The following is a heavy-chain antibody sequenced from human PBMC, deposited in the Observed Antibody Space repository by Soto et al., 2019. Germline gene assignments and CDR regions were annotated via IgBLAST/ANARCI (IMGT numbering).Heavy chain of an antibody. J-gene: IGHJ3*02. Sequence: GGSLRLSCAASGFTFSSYSMNWVRQAPGKGLEWVSYISSSSSTIYYADSVKGRFTISRDNAKNSLYLQMNSLRDEDTAVYYCARDGGYYDSSGYYFSAAFDIWGQGTMVTVSS. D-gene: IGHD3-22*01. V-gene: IGHV3-48*02. CDR2: ISSSSSTI. CDR1: GFTFSSYS. CDR3: ARDGGYYDSSGYYFSAAFDI.